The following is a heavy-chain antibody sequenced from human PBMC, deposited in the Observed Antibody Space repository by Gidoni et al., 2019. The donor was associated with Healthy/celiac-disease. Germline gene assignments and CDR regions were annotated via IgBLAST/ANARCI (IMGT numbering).Heavy chain of an antibody. CDR1: GFTFSSYS. D-gene: IGHD3-22*01. CDR3: ASDYDSSGYYYGY. CDR2: ISSSISYI. J-gene: IGHJ4*02. Sequence: EVQLVESGGGLVKPGGSLRLSCAASGFTFSSYSMNWVRQAPGKGLDWGSSISSSISYIYYADSVKGRFTISRDNAKKSLYLQMNSLRAEDTAVYYCASDYDSSGYYYGYWGQGTLVTVSS. V-gene: IGHV3-21*01.